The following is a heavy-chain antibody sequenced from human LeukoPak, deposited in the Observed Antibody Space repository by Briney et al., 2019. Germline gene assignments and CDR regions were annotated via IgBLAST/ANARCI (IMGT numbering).Heavy chain of an antibody. J-gene: IGHJ1*01. V-gene: IGHV3-7*01. CDR3: ATYSSSNGREFQY. CDR2: IQQHGSET. CDR1: GFTFSNYW. D-gene: IGHD2-2*01. Sequence: GGSLRLSCEGSGFTFSNYWMSWVRQAPGKGLEWVANIQQHGSETYYGDSVKGRFTISRDNAKNSLYLQMNSLRAEDTAVYYCATYSSSNGREFQYWGQGTLVTVSS.